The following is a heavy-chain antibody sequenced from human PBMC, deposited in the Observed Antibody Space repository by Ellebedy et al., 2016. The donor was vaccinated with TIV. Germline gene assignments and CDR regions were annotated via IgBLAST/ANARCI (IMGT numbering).Heavy chain of an antibody. J-gene: IGHJ4*02. Sequence: PGGSLRLSCAASGFTFTSYAMSWVRQAPGKGLEWVSGISGSGDSTYYADSVKGRFTISRDNSKNTLYLQMDSLRAEDTAVYYCAKISSGWSYYFDYWGQGTLVTVSS. CDR2: ISGSGDST. CDR3: AKISSGWSYYFDY. D-gene: IGHD6-19*01. V-gene: IGHV3-23*01. CDR1: GFTFTSYA.